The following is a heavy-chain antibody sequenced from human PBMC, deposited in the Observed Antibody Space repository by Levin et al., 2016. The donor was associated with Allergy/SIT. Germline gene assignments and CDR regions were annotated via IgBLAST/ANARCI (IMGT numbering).Heavy chain of an antibody. CDR2: ISGSGGST. V-gene: IGHV3-23*01. CDR3: AKVSGAIWGWFDP. CDR1: GFTFSNYG. J-gene: IGHJ5*02. D-gene: IGHD3-16*01. Sequence: GESLKISCAASGFTFSNYGMTWVRQPPGKGLEWVSGISGSGGSTHYADSVKGRFTMSRDNPKNTVYMQMDSLRVEDTAVYYCAKVSGAIWGWFDPWGQGTLVTVSS.